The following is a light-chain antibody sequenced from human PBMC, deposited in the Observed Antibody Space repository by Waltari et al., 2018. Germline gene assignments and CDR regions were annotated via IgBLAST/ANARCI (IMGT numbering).Light chain of an antibody. Sequence: QSVLTQPPSVSGPPGQRVTIPCTGSSSNIGAGYVVPAYQQLPRTAPKLLIDGISILPSGVPYRVSCSKSCTSASLAITWLQAEDEADYYCQSYNSSLSGSWVFGGGTKLTVL. CDR2: GIS. CDR1: SSNIGAGYV. V-gene: IGLV1-40*01. CDR3: QSYNSSLSGSWV. J-gene: IGLJ3*02.